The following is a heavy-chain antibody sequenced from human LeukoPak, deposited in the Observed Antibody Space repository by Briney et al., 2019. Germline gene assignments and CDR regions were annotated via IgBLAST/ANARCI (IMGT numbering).Heavy chain of an antibody. CDR1: GFTFSGYW. D-gene: IGHD3-16*01. CDR3: ARAYSIDY. J-gene: IGHJ4*02. CDR2: INSDGSST. Sequence: AGGSLRLSCAASGFTFSGYWMHWVRHAPGKGLFLFSRINSDGSSTSYADSVKCRFTISRDNAKNTLYLQMNSLRAEDTAVYYCARAYSIDYWGQGTLVTVSS. V-gene: IGHV3-74*01.